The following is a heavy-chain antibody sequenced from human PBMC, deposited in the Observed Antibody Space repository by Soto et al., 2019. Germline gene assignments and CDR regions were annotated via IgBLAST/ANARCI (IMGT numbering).Heavy chain of an antibody. CDR2: ISYDGSNK. CDR1: GFTFSSYA. CDR3: AKASSSGWSLMDV. V-gene: IGHV3-30-3*01. D-gene: IGHD6-19*01. J-gene: IGHJ6*03. Sequence: PGGSLRLSCAASGFTFSSYAMHWVRQAPGKGLEWVAVISYDGSNKYYGDSVKGRFTISRDNSKNTLYLQMNSLRAEDTALYYCAKASSSGWSLMDVWGKGTTVTVSS.